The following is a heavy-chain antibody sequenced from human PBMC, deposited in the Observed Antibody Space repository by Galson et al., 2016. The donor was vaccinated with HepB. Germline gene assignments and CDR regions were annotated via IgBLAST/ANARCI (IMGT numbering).Heavy chain of an antibody. CDR2: ISGTDGNL. D-gene: IGHD3-16*01. CDR1: GSGFIFSSHS. V-gene: IGHV3-48*01. J-gene: IGHJ3*02. Sequence: SLRLSCAASGSGFIFSSHSMHWVRQAPGRGLEWLSYISGTDGNLKHADSEKGRFTISRDNAKHSLYLQMNSLRAEDTAVYYCARDLRYAFDMWGRGTIVTVSS. CDR3: ARDLRYAFDM.